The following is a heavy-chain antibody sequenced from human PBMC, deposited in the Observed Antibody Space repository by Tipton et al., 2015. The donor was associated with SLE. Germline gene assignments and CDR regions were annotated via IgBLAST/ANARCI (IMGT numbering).Heavy chain of an antibody. D-gene: IGHD3-10*01. CDR3: ARSPYYYGPSGLDV. J-gene: IGHJ6*02. Sequence: TLSLTCTVSGGSMSSSGYYWGWIRQPPRMGLEWIASIYHSGSTYYNPSLKSRVTISVDTSKTQFSLKLTSVTSADTAVYYCARSPYYYGPSGLDVWGQGTTVTVS. CDR2: IYHSGST. V-gene: IGHV4-39*07. CDR1: GGSMSSSGYY.